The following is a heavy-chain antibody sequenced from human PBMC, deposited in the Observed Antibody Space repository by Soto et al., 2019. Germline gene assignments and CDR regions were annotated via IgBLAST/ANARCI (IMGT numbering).Heavy chain of an antibody. Sequence: GSMRLSWSASGLNFNDYAMHWVRQAAGKGLKYVSSISSNGVSTYYADSVKGRFTISRDNSKNTLYLQMNSLRVEDTAVYYCVKDRFVNYWGQGALVTVSS. CDR2: ISSNGVST. D-gene: IGHD3-3*01. V-gene: IGHV3-64D*06. CDR1: GLNFNDYA. CDR3: VKDRFVNY. J-gene: IGHJ4*02.